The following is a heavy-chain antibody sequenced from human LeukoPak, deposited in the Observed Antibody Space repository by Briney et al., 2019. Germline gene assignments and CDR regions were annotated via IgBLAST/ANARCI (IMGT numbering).Heavy chain of an antibody. J-gene: IGHJ5*02. Sequence: GGSLRLSCAGSGFTFSRHNMNWFRQAPGKGLERVSSISSSSSYIYYADSVKGRFTISRDNAKNSLYLQMNSLRAEDTAVYYCARARSGRFDLWGQGTLVTVSS. V-gene: IGHV3-21*01. CDR3: ARARSGRFDL. CDR1: GFTFSRHN. D-gene: IGHD1-26*01. CDR2: ISSSSSYI.